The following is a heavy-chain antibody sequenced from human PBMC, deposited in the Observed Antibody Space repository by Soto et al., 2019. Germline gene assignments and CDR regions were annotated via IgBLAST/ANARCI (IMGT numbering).Heavy chain of an antibody. Sequence: EVQLVESGGGLIQPGESLRLSCAASGFTVSISYMSWVRQAPGKGLEWVSTIYRDGSTYYADSVEGRITISRDNSKNTLYLQMNSLRAEDTATYYCARGKGIGWYESSDYWGQGTLVTVSS. CDR2: IYRDGST. CDR3: ARGKGIGWYESSDY. CDR1: GFTVSISY. D-gene: IGHD6-19*01. J-gene: IGHJ4*02. V-gene: IGHV3-53*01.